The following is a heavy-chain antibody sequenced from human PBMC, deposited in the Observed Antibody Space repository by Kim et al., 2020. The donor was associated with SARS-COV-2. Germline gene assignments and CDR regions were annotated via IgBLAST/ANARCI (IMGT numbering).Heavy chain of an antibody. CDR3: ARDWGGPERGRGIVY. CDR1: GFIFSRHY. D-gene: IGHD3-16*01. V-gene: IGHV3-7*01. CDR2: IKPDGSEK. J-gene: IGHJ4*02. Sequence: GGSLRLSCVASGFIFSRHYMSWVRQAPGKGLEWVGYIKPDGSEKDYVDSVEGRFTISRDNSENSLYLQMNSLGAEDTAVYYCARDWGGPERGRGIVYWGQGTLVTVSS.